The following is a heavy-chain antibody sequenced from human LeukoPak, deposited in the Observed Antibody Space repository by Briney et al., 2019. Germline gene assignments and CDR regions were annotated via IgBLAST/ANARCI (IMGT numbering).Heavy chain of an antibody. CDR3: ARGVVITFGGAADY. J-gene: IGHJ4*02. Sequence: SETLSLTCTVSGGSITSFYSSWIRQPPGEGLEWIGAIYSSGSTNYNPSLRSRVTISIDTSKNQFSLKLNSVTAADTAVYYCARGVVITFGGAADYWGQGTLVTVSS. CDR2: IYSSGST. D-gene: IGHD3-16*01. CDR1: GGSITSFY. V-gene: IGHV4-59*01.